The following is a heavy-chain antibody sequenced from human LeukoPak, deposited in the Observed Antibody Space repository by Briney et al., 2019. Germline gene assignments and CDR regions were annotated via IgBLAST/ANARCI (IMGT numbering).Heavy chain of an antibody. D-gene: IGHD3-3*01. CDR3: ARETILGIGLSD. V-gene: IGHV3-21*01. Sequence: PGGSLRLSCAASGFSFSSYSMNWVRQAPGKGLEWVSSISDSSDYIYYADSVRGRFTISRDNAENSLYLQMSSLRAEDTAVYYCARETILGIGLSDWGQGTLVTVSS. CDR1: GFSFSSYS. J-gene: IGHJ4*02. CDR2: ISDSSDYI.